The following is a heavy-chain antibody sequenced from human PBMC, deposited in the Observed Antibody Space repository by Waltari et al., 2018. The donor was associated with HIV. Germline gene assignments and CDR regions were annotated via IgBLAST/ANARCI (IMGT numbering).Heavy chain of an antibody. CDR2: IKPKTGNP. CDR1: GYTFTSNA. J-gene: IGHJ4*02. V-gene: IGHV7-4-1*02. Sequence: QVQLVQSGSELKKPGASVKVSCKASGYTFTSNAMNWVRQAPGQGLEWMGWIKPKTGNPTYAQDFTGRFVFSLDTSVSTSYLEISSLKAEDTAVYYCARYTSGPFDSWGQGTLVTVSS. CDR3: ARYTSGPFDS. D-gene: IGHD6-19*01.